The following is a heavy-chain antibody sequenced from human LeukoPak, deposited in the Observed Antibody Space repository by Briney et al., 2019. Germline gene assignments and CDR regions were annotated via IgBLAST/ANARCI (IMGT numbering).Heavy chain of an antibody. CDR2: ISSSSSYT. CDR3: ARERGDTAMVFDY. CDR1: GFTFSDYY. J-gene: IGHJ4*02. V-gene: IGHV3-11*06. Sequence: GGSLRLSCAASGFTFSDYYMSWIRQAPGKGLEWVSYISSSSSYTNYADSVKGRFTISRDNAKNSLYLQMNSLRAEDTAVYYCARERGDTAMVFDYRGQGTLVTVSS. D-gene: IGHD5-18*01.